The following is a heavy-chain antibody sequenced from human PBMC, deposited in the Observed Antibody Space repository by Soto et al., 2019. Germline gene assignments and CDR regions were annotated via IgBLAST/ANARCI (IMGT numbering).Heavy chain of an antibody. D-gene: IGHD2-15*01. V-gene: IGHV3-9*01. Sequence: VGLGNAVYLFTLHDYDIHWVRQAPGKGLEWVSGISWNSGSIGYADSVKGRFTISRDNAKNSLYLQMNSLRAEDTALYYCAKDMAYCSGGSCFLYDAFDIWGQGTMVTVSS. CDR3: AKDMAYCSGGSCFLYDAFDI. CDR1: LFTLHDYD. J-gene: IGHJ3*02. CDR2: ISWNSGSI.